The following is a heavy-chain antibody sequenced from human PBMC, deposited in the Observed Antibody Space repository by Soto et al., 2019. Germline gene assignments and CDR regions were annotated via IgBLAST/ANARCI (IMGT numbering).Heavy chain of an antibody. D-gene: IGHD3-10*01. V-gene: IGHV3-21*01. CDR1: GFTFYNYN. J-gene: IGHJ6*02. Sequence: LVESGGGLVKPGGSLRLSCAASGFTFYNYNMNWVRQPPGKGLEWVSSISSNSDYIWYADSVEGRFTVSRDNAKNSLFLQMNGLRDEDTAVYYCARDTFTYSRGFMRGRYRGLDVWGQGNTVTVS. CDR3: ARDTFTYSRGFMRGRYRGLDV. CDR2: ISSNSDYI.